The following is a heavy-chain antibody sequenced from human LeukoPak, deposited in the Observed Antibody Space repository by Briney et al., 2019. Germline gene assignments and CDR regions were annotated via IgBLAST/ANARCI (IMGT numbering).Heavy chain of an antibody. Sequence: SETLSLTCTVSGGSVSSGSYYWRWIRQPPGKGLEWIGYIYYSGSTNYNPSLKSRVTISVDTSKNQFSLKLSSVTAADTAVYYCARAYWLLPWFDPWGQGTLVTVSS. V-gene: IGHV4-61*01. CDR2: IYYSGST. CDR3: ARAYWLLPWFDP. D-gene: IGHD3-22*01. CDR1: GGSVSSGSYY. J-gene: IGHJ5*02.